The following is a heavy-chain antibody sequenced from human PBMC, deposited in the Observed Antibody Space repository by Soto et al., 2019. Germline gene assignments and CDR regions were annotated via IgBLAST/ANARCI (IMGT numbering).Heavy chain of an antibody. CDR3: TSDLFFISPSTVTTDAY. Sequence: VQLVQSGAEVKKPGDSVRVSCKASGYTFTSFGLSWVRQAPGQGPEWMGWISPESDKATYAHKFQGRITMTTDTSTTTAYMDLRSLRSDDTAVYYCTSDLFFISPSTVTTDAYWGQGTLVSVS. V-gene: IGHV1-18*01. D-gene: IGHD4-17*01. CDR1: GYTFTSFG. J-gene: IGHJ4*02. CDR2: ISPESDKA.